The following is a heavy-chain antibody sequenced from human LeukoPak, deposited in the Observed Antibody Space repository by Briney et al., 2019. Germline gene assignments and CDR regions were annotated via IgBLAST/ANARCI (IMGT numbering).Heavy chain of an antibody. J-gene: IGHJ4*02. CDR3: ARWVRSGIVGTTTGFDY. D-gene: IGHD1-26*01. CDR1: GFTFSDYY. Sequence: PGGSLRLSCAASGFTFSDYYMSWIRQAPGKGLEWVSYISSSGSTIYYADSVKGRFTISRDNAKNSLYLQMNSLRAEDTAVYYCARWVRSGIVGTTTGFDYWGQGTLVTVSS. CDR2: ISSSGSTI. V-gene: IGHV3-11*01.